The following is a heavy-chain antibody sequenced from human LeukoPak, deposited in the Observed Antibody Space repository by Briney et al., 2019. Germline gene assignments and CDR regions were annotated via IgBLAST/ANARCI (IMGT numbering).Heavy chain of an antibody. D-gene: IGHD3-22*01. J-gene: IGHJ4*02. CDR2: INHSGST. CDR3: ARASSGYYWLHYFDY. Sequence: SETLSLTCAVYGGSFSGYYWSWIRQPPGKGLEWIGEINHSGSTNYNPSLKSRVTISVDTSKNQFSLKLSSVTAADTAVYYCARASSGYYWLHYFDYWGQGTLVTVSS. V-gene: IGHV4-34*01. CDR1: GGSFSGYY.